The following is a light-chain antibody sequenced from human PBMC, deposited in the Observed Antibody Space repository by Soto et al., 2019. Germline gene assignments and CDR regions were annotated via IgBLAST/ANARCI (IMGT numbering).Light chain of an antibody. Sequence: QTVVTQEPSFSVSPGGTVTLTCGLSSGSVSLSYYPSWYQQTPGQPPRTLMYRISSRSSGVPDRFSGSILGNKAALTITGAQADDEADYYCVLYMGNGISIFGGGTKLTVL. CDR2: RIS. J-gene: IGLJ2*01. V-gene: IGLV8-61*01. CDR1: SGSVSLSYY. CDR3: VLYMGNGISI.